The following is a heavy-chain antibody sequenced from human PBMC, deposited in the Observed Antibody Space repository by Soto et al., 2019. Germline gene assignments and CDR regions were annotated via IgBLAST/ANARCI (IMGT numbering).Heavy chain of an antibody. Sequence: SETLSLTCAVYGGSFSGYYWSWIRQPPGKGLEWIGEINHSGSTNYNPSLKSRVTISVDTSKNQFSLKLSSVTAADTGVYYCARPTNDAFDIWGQGTMVTVSS. V-gene: IGHV4-34*01. D-gene: IGHD2-2*01. CDR2: INHSGST. J-gene: IGHJ3*02. CDR1: GGSFSGYY. CDR3: ARPTNDAFDI.